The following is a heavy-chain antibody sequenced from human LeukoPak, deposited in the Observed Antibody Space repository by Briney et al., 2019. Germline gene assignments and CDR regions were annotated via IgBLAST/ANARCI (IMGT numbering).Heavy chain of an antibody. V-gene: IGHV3-23*01. Sequence: GGSLRLSCAASGFTFSSYAMSWVRQAPGKGLEWVSHISGSSSSTYYADSVKGRFTISRDNSKNTLYLQMNSLRAEDTAVYYCANPIVVVPAARDDAFDIWGQGTMVTVSS. CDR2: ISGSSSST. CDR3: ANPIVVVPAARDDAFDI. J-gene: IGHJ3*02. CDR1: GFTFSSYA. D-gene: IGHD2-2*01.